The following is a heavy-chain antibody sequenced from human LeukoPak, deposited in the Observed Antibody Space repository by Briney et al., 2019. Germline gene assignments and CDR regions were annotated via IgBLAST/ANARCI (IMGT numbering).Heavy chain of an antibody. V-gene: IGHV3-21*01. J-gene: IGHJ4*02. CDR2: ISSSSSYR. CDR3: MSYAGRSDDY. Sequence: PGGSLRLSCGASGFTFRSAWMSWVRQAPGKGLEWVSSISSSSSYRYYADSVKGRFTISRDNAKNSLHLQMNSLRAEDTAVYYCMSYAGRSDDYWGQGTLVTVSS. CDR1: GFTFRSAW. D-gene: IGHD3-16*01.